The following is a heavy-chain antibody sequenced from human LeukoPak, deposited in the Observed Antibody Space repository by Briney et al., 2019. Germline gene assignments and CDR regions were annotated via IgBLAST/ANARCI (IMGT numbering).Heavy chain of an antibody. V-gene: IGHV3-30*04. CDR1: GFTFSSYA. D-gene: IGHD4-17*01. CDR3: AKAPLPVTVTTFEVRYFQH. CDR2: ISYDGSNK. J-gene: IGHJ1*01. Sequence: GRSLRLSCAASGFTFSSYAMHWVRQAPGKGLEWVAVISYDGSNKYYADSVKGRFTISKDNSKNTLYLQMNSLRAEDTAVYYCAKAPLPVTVTTFEVRYFQHWGQGTLVTVSS.